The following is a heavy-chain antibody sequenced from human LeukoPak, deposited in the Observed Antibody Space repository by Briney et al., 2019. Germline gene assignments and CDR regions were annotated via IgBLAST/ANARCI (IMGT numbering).Heavy chain of an antibody. CDR1: GFTFSSYA. CDR2: ISYDGSNK. Sequence: GGSLRLSCAASGFTFSSYAMHWVRQAPGKGLEWVAVISYDGSNKYYADSVKGRFTISRDNSENTPYLQMNSLRAEDTAVYYCARTHLKKQWVVLRDAFDIWGQGTMVTVSS. CDR3: ARTHLKKQWVVLRDAFDI. V-gene: IGHV3-30-3*01. D-gene: IGHD6-19*01. J-gene: IGHJ3*02.